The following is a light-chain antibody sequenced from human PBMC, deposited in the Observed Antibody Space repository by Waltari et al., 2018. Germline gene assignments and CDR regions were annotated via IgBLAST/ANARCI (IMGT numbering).Light chain of an antibody. Sequence: DIQMTQSPSTLSASVGDRVTITCRASQSISTWLAWYRQEPGKAPKLLISQASSLESGVSSRFSGSESGTEFTLNISSLQPDDFATYYCQQYYSYPWTFGQGTKVDIK. V-gene: IGKV1-5*03. J-gene: IGKJ1*01. CDR3: QQYYSYPWT. CDR2: QAS. CDR1: QSISTW.